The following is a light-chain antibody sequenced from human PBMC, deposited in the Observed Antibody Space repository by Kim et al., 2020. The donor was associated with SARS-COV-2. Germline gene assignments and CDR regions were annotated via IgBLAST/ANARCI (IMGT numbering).Light chain of an antibody. Sequence: SASVGDRATVTCRASQSIATYLNWYQQKPGKAPLLLIYGASNLQSGVPSRFSGSGSGTDFTLTISSLQPEDFATYFCQQSHSMPYTFGQGTKLEIK. V-gene: IGKV1-39*01. J-gene: IGKJ2*01. CDR3: QQSHSMPYT. CDR2: GAS. CDR1: QSIATY.